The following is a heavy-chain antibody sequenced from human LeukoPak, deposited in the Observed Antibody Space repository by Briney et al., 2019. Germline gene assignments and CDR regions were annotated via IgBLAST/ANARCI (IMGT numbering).Heavy chain of an antibody. V-gene: IGHV3-30-3*01. Sequence: GGSLRLSCAASGFTFSSYAMHWVRQAPGKGLEWVTVTPYDGSNKYHADSVKGRFTISRDNSKNTLYLQMNSLRAEDTAVYYCASGTMIVPYYFEYWGQGTLVTVSS. J-gene: IGHJ4*02. CDR2: TPYDGSNK. CDR3: ASGTMIVPYYFEY. CDR1: GFTFSSYA. D-gene: IGHD3-22*01.